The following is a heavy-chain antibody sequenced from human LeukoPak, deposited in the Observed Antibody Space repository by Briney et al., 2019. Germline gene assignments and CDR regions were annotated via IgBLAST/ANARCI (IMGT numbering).Heavy chain of an antibody. CDR1: GFTFSSFW. V-gene: IGHV3-7*01. CDR3: AKDSYSSGWYYFDY. D-gene: IGHD6-19*01. CDR2: INPVGSDS. Sequence: PGGSLRLSCAASGFTFSSFWMSWVRQAPGKGLEWVANINPVGSDSAYVDSVRGRFTISRDNAKNSLYLQMNTVRDADTAVYYCAKDSYSSGWYYFDYWGQGTLVTVSS. J-gene: IGHJ4*02.